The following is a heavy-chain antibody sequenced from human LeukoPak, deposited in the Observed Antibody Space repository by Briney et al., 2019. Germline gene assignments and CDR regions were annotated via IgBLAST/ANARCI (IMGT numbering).Heavy chain of an antibody. J-gene: IGHJ6*03. CDR2: IYHSGST. D-gene: IGHD2-15*01. Sequence: SETLSLTCAVSGYSISSGYYWCWLRQPPGKGLEWIGSIYHSGSTHYNPSLQSRVTISVDTSKSQFSLKLSSVTAADTAVYYCARCPYCSGGSCYSGYYYYMDVWGKGTTVTVSS. V-gene: IGHV4-38-2*01. CDR1: GYSISSGYY. CDR3: ARCPYCSGGSCYSGYYYYMDV.